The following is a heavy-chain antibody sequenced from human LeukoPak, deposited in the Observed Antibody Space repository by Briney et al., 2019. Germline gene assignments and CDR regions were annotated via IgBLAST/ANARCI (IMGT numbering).Heavy chain of an antibody. CDR3: AKAGCSGGSCYGATPEYYFDY. Sequence: GGSLRLSCAASGFTFDDYTMHWVRQAPGKGLEWVSLISWDGGSTYYADSVKGRFTISRDNSKNSLCLQMNSLRTEDTALYYCAKAGCSGGSCYGATPEYYFDYWGQGTLVTVSS. CDR2: ISWDGGST. CDR1: GFTFDDYT. D-gene: IGHD2-15*01. V-gene: IGHV3-43*01. J-gene: IGHJ4*02.